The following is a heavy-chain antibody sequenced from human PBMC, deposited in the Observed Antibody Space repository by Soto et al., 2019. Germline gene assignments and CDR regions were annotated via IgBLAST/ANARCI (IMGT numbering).Heavy chain of an antibody. CDR2: IYYDGST. Sequence: SETLSLTCTVSGGSISTYYWSWIRQPPGKGLEWIGYIYYDGSTSYNPSLRSRVTISVDTSKNQFSLKLSSVTAADTAVYYCASSRGSPVPLDYWGQGTLVTVSS. CDR1: GGSISTYY. J-gene: IGHJ4*02. CDR3: ASSRGSPVPLDY. D-gene: IGHD1-26*01. V-gene: IGHV4-59*12.